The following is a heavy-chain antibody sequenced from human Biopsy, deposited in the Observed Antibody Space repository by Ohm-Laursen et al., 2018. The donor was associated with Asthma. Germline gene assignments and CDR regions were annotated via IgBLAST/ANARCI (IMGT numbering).Heavy chain of an antibody. CDR1: GYSLTDLS. J-gene: IGHJ4*02. CDR3: ASDFPKDYVRCNFQF. CDR2: HDHEEGGT. Sequence: SVKVSCKISGYSLTDLSMHWVRQAPGQGLEWMGGHDHEEGGTVNARRFQGRVTMTEDTSTDTAYMELNSLSSDDTAVYYCASDFPKDYVRCNFQFWGQGTLVTVSS. D-gene: IGHD4-17*01. V-gene: IGHV1-24*01.